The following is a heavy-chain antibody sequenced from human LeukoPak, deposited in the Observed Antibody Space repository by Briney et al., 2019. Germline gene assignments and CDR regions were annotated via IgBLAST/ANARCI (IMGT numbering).Heavy chain of an antibody. Sequence: SETLSLTCTVSGVSISSYYWSWIRQPPGKGLEWIGSIYHSGFTYSNPSLTSRLTMSIDASKNEFSLRLTSVTAADTAIYYCLRDKAGSFYGSGGYHFNYNGMDVWGQGTAVTVSS. CDR2: IYHSGFT. J-gene: IGHJ6*02. V-gene: IGHV4-59*04. CDR1: GVSISSYY. CDR3: LRDKAGSFYGSGGYHFNYNGMDV. D-gene: IGHD3-10*01.